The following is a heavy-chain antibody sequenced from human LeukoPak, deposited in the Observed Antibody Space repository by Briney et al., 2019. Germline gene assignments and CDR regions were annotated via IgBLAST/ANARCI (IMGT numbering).Heavy chain of an antibody. Sequence: ASVKVSCKASGYTFTSYYMHWVRQAPGQGLEWMGIINPSGGSTSYAQKFQGRVTMTRDTSTSTVYMELSSLRSEDTAVYYCARVRGRYYDSSGYFDYWGQGTLVTVSS. J-gene: IGHJ4*02. V-gene: IGHV1-46*01. D-gene: IGHD3-22*01. CDR2: INPSGGST. CDR3: ARVRGRYYDSSGYFDY. CDR1: GYTFTSYY.